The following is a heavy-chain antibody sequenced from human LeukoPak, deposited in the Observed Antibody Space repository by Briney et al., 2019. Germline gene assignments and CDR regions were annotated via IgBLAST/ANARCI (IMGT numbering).Heavy chain of an antibody. J-gene: IGHJ3*02. D-gene: IGHD3-3*01. V-gene: IGHV1-69*04. Sequence: GASVKVSCKASGGTFSSYAISWVRQAPGQGLEWMGRIIPILGIANYAQKVQGRVTMSTDESTSTAYMELSSLRSEDTAVYYCAREGGITVFGVAQPGGAFDIWGQGTMVTVSS. CDR3: AREGGITVFGVAQPGGAFDI. CDR1: GGTFSSYA. CDR2: IIPILGIA.